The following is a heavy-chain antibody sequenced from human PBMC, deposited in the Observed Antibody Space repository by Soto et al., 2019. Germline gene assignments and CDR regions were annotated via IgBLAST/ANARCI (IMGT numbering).Heavy chain of an antibody. V-gene: IGHV3-48*01. Sequence: EVQLVESGGGLVQPGGSLRLSCAASGFTFSSYTMNWVRQAPGRGLEWVSYISSSNTITNADSVKGRFTISRDNATNSLYLQMNSLRAEDTAVYYCARDLRYAFDIWGQGTKVTVSS. CDR1: GFTFSSYT. CDR3: ARDLRYAFDI. J-gene: IGHJ3*02. CDR2: ISSSNTI.